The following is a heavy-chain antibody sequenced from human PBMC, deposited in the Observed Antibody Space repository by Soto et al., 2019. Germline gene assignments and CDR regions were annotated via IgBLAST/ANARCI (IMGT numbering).Heavy chain of an antibody. CDR3: VRDLRFCVIKSCFANGYYYYGMNV. J-gene: IGHJ6*02. CDR2: ISTSSSYM. D-gene: IGHD2-2*01. V-gene: IGHV3-21*01. CDR1: GFSFSSYS. Sequence: GGSLRLSCAASGFSFSSYSMNLVRQAPGKGLEWVSSISTSSSYMYYTESVKGRFTISRDDAKHSLYLQMNGLRAEDTAVYYCVRDLRFCVIKSCFANGYYYYGMNVWGQGTTVTVSS.